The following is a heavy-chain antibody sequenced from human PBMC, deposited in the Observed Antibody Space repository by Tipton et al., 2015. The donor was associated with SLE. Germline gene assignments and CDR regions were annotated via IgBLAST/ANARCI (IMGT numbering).Heavy chain of an antibody. J-gene: IGHJ4*02. CDR3: ARARDGYNPPLGY. Sequence: TLSLTCTASGGSISSSSYYWGWIRQPPGKGLEWIGSIYYSGSTNYNPSLKSRVTISVDTSKNQFSLKLSSVTAADTAVYYCARARDGYNPPLGYWGPGTLVTVSS. D-gene: IGHD5-24*01. V-gene: IGHV4-39*07. CDR1: GGSISSSSYY. CDR2: IYYSGST.